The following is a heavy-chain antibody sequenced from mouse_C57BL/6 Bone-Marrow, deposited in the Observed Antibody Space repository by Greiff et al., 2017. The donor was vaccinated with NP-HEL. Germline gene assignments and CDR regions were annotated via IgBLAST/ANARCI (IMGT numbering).Heavy chain of an antibody. J-gene: IGHJ4*01. V-gene: IGHV5-17*01. CDR2: ISSGSSTI. D-gene: IGHD1-1*01. CDR1: GFTFSDYG. Sequence: EVKLVESGGGLVKPGGSLKLSCAASGFTFSDYGMHWVRQAPEKGLEWVAYISSGSSTIYYADTVKGRFTISRDNAQHTLVLQMTSLKSDDTAMYYCAESSPYYAMDYWGQGTSVTVSS. CDR3: AESSPYYAMDY.